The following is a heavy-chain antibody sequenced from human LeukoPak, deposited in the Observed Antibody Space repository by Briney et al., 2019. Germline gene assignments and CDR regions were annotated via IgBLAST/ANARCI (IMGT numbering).Heavy chain of an antibody. CDR2: ISSSSSTI. D-gene: IGHD2-15*01. Sequence: GGSLRLSCAASGFTFSSSSMNWVRQAPGKGLEWVSYISSSSSTIHYAESVKGRFTISRDNAKNSLYLQMNSLRDEDTAVYYCAREIVGGGTCLDSWGQGTLVTVSS. J-gene: IGHJ4*02. CDR3: AREIVGGGTCLDS. V-gene: IGHV3-48*02. CDR1: GFTFSSSS.